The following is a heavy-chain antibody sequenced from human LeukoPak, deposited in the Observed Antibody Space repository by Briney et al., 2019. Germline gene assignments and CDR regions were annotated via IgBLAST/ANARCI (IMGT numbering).Heavy chain of an antibody. CDR1: GFTFSSYA. V-gene: IGHV3-23*01. J-gene: IGHJ4*02. Sequence: GGSLRLSCAASGFTFSSYAMSWVRQAPGKGLEWVSAIGGSGGSTYYADSVKGRFTISRDNSKNTLYLQMNSLRAEDTAVYYCAKRDYNLPGIAVAGLQFDYWGQGTLVTVSS. D-gene: IGHD6-19*01. CDR3: AKRDYNLPGIAVAGLQFDY. CDR2: IGGSGGST.